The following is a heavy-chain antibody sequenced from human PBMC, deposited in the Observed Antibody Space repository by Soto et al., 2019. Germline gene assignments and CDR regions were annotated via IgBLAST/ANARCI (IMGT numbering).Heavy chain of an antibody. D-gene: IGHD3-3*01. V-gene: IGHV1-18*04. CDR2: ISAYNGNT. Sequence: QVQLVQSGAEVKKPGASVKVSCKASGYTFTSYGISWVRQAPGQGLEWMGWISAYNGNTNYAQKLQGRVTMTTDTSTTTAYMELRSLRSDDTAVYYCARKPHRYYDFWSGLGGGWFDPWGQGTLVTVSS. CDR3: ARKPHRYYDFWSGLGGGWFDP. CDR1: GYTFTSYG. J-gene: IGHJ5*02.